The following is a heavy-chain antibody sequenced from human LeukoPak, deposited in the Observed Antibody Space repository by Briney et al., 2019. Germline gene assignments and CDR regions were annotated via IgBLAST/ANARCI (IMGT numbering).Heavy chain of an antibody. D-gene: IGHD3-22*01. V-gene: IGHV3-30-3*01. Sequence: GGSLRLSCAASGFTFSSYAMHWVRQAPGKGLEWVAVISYDGSNKYYADSVKGRFTISRDNSKNTLYLQMNSLRAEDTAVYYCARAHPPYYDSSGYYYVHWGQGTLVTVSS. CDR1: GFTFSSYA. CDR2: ISYDGSNK. CDR3: ARAHPPYYDSSGYYYVH. J-gene: IGHJ4*02.